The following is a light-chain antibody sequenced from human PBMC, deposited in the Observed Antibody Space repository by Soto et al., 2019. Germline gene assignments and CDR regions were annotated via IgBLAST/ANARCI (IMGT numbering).Light chain of an antibody. Sequence: DIQMTQSPSTLSASVGDRVTITCRASQSISSWLAWYQQKPGKAPKLLIYDASSLESGVPSRFSGSGSGTEFTLTISSLQPDDFATYDCQQYNSLYTCGQGTKLEIK. CDR2: DAS. CDR1: QSISSW. CDR3: QQYNSLYT. J-gene: IGKJ2*01. V-gene: IGKV1-5*01.